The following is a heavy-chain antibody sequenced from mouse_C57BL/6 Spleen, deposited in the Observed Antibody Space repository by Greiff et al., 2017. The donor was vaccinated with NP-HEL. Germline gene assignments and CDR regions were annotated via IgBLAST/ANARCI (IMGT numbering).Heavy chain of an antibody. CDR2: ISSGGSYT. J-gene: IGHJ2*01. CDR1: GFTFSSYG. V-gene: IGHV5-6*01. CDR3: ARQGSSKYYFDY. D-gene: IGHD1-1*01. Sequence: EVKLMESGGDLVKPGGSLKLSCAASGFTFSSYGMSWVRQTPDKRLEWVATISSGGSYTYYPDSVKGRFTISRDNAKNTLYLQMSSLKSEDTAMYYCARQGSSKYYFDYWGQGTTLTVSS.